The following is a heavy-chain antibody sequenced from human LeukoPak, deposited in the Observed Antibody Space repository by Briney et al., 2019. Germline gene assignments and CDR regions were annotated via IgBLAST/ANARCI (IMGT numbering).Heavy chain of an antibody. CDR2: IYYSGST. V-gene: IGHV4-39*07. CDR1: GGSISSSSYY. D-gene: IGHD5-18*01. J-gene: IGHJ4*02. Sequence: SETLSLTCTVSGGSISSSSYYWGWIRQPPGKGLEWIGSIYYSGSTYYNPSLKSRVTISVDTSKNQFSLKLSSVTAADTAVYYCARGRYNYALEDHFDYWGQGTLVTVSS. CDR3: ARGRYNYALEDHFDY.